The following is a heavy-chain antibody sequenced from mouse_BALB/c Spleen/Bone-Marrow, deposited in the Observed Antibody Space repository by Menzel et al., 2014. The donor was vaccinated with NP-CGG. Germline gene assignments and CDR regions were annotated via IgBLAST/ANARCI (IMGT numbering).Heavy chain of an antibody. V-gene: IGHV6-6*02. Sequence: EVKLVESGGGLVQPGGSMKLSCVASGFTFSNYWMNWVRQSPEKGLEWVAEIRLKSNNYATHYAESVKGRFTISRDDSKSSVYLQMNNLRAEDTGIYYCTVPFGPGFDYWGQGTTLTVAS. CDR2: IRLKSNNYAT. CDR1: GFTFSNYW. CDR3: TVPFGPGFDY. J-gene: IGHJ2*01.